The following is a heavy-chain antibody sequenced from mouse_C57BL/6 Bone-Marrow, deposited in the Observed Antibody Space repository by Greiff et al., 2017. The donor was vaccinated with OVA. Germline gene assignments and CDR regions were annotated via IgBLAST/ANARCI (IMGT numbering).Heavy chain of an antibody. V-gene: IGHV5-12*01. D-gene: IGHD2-3*01. CDR1: GFTFSDYY. CDR3: ARQDDGYYPFAY. Sequence: EVQRVESGGGLVQPGGSLKLSCAASGFTFSDYYMYWVRQTPEKRLEWVAYISNGGGSTYYPDTVKGRFTISRDNAKNTLYLQMSRLKSEDTAMYYCARQDDGYYPFAYWGQGTLVTVSA. J-gene: IGHJ3*01. CDR2: ISNGGGST.